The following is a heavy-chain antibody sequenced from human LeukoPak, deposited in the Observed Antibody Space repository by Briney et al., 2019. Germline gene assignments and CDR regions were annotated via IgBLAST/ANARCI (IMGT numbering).Heavy chain of an antibody. V-gene: IGHV4-59*01. CDR1: GGSISSYY. Sequence: SETLSLTCTVSGGSISSYYWSWIRQPPGKGLEWIGYISYSGSTNFNPSLKSRVTISVDTSKNQFSLKLSSVTAADTAVYYCAREGTAGTNLNWFDPWGQGNLFTVSS. J-gene: IGHJ5*02. CDR2: ISYSGST. D-gene: IGHD1-1*01. CDR3: AREGTAGTNLNWFDP.